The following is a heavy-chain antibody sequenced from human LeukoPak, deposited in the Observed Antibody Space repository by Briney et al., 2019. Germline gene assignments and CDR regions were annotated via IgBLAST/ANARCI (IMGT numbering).Heavy chain of an antibody. CDR1: GFSISSSHW. Sequence: SDTLSLTCAVSGFSISSSHWWGWIRQPPGKGLEWIGHIYYSGSTYYNPSLKSRVTMSVDTSKHQFSLKLTSVTAVDTAVYYCPRLYSGSYYFFDYGGQGTLVTVSS. CDR3: PRLYSGSYYFFDY. J-gene: IGHJ4*02. D-gene: IGHD1-26*01. V-gene: IGHV4-28*01. CDR2: IYYSGST.